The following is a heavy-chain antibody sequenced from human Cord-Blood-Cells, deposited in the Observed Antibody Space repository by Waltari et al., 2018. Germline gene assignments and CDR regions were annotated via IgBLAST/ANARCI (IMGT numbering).Heavy chain of an antibody. V-gene: IGHV4-34*01. CDR3: ARGRGNDSSGYYYVDY. Sequence: QVQLQPWGAGLLQPSETLPLTCAVSVGSFTGYSWGWIRQPPGKGLECIGEINHSGSTNYNPSLKSRVTISVDTSKNQFSLKLSSVTAADTAVYYCARGRGNDSSGYYYVDYWGQGTLVTVAS. CDR2: INHSGST. D-gene: IGHD3-22*01. J-gene: IGHJ4*02. CDR1: VGSFTGYS.